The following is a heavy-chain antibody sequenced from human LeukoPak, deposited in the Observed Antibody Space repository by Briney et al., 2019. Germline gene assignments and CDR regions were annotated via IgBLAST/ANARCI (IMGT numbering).Heavy chain of an antibody. D-gene: IGHD4-17*01. Sequence: GGSLRLSCAASGFTFSSYAMHWVRQAPGKGLEWVAVISYDGSNKYYADSVKGRFTISRDNSKNTLYLQMNSLRAEDTAVYYCARGGFYGKISDYWGQGTLVTVSS. J-gene: IGHJ4*02. CDR1: GFTFSSYA. CDR2: ISYDGSNK. V-gene: IGHV3-30-3*01. CDR3: ARGGFYGKISDY.